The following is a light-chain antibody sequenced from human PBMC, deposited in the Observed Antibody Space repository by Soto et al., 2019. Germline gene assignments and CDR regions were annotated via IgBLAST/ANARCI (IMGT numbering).Light chain of an antibody. CDR1: QSISSY. CDR2: AAS. V-gene: IGKV1-39*01. J-gene: IGKJ4*01. Sequence: DIQMTQSPSSLSASVGDRVTITCRASQSISSYLNWYQQKPGKAPKVLIYAASSLQSGVPSRFSGSGSGTDFALTITSLQAEDVATYYCQQLRMYPSTFGGGTKVEIK. CDR3: QQLRMYPST.